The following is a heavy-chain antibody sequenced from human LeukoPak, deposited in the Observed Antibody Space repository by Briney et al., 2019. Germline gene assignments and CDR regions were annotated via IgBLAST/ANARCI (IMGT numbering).Heavy chain of an antibody. J-gene: IGHJ4*02. Sequence: ASVKVSCKASGYTFTGYYMHWVRQAPGQGLEWMGWINPNSGGTNYAQKFQGRVTMTRDMSISTAYMGLSRLRSDDTAVYYCAKISPVPGAAAAGHFDYWGQGTLVTVSS. V-gene: IGHV1-2*02. CDR2: INPNSGGT. D-gene: IGHD6-13*01. CDR1: GYTFTGYY. CDR3: AKISPVPGAAAAGHFDY.